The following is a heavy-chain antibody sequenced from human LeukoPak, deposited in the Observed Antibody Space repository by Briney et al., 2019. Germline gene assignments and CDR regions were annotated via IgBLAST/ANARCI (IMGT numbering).Heavy chain of an antibody. Sequence: GGSLRLSCAASGFTFSGSAIDWVRQASGKGLGWVGRIRSKANSYAPAYAASVKGRFTISRDDSKNTAYLQMSSLKTEDTAVYYCTSLVSSLKPVAGQDYWGQGTLVTVSS. CDR2: IRSKANSYAP. J-gene: IGHJ4*02. V-gene: IGHV3-73*01. CDR1: GFTFSGSA. D-gene: IGHD6-19*01. CDR3: TSLVSSLKPVAGQDY.